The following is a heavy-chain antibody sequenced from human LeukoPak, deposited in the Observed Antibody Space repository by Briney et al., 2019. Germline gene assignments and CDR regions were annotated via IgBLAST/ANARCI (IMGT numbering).Heavy chain of an antibody. CDR2: ISAYNGNT. Sequence: APVKVCCKASGYTFTSYGINWVRQSPGQGLEWMGWISAYNGNTNYAQKLQGRVTMTTDTSTSTAYMELRSLRSDDTAVYYCARDDALVATGSFDYWGQGTLVTVSS. J-gene: IGHJ4*02. CDR3: ARDDALVATGSFDY. CDR1: GYTFTSYG. V-gene: IGHV1-18*01. D-gene: IGHD5-12*01.